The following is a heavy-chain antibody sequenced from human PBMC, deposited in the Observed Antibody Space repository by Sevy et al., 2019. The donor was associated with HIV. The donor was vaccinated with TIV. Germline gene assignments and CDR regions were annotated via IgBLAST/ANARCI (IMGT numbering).Heavy chain of an antibody. CDR2: ISGSGGST. V-gene: IGHV3-23*01. CDR3: AKDASSSWTGGTFQH. CDR1: GFIFSGYV. D-gene: IGHD6-13*01. Sequence: GGSLRLSCAASGFIFSGYVMSWVRQAPGKGLEWVSTISGSGGSTYYADSVKGRFAISRDNSKNTLDLEMNSLRVEDTAVYYGAKDASSSWTGGTFQHWGQGTLVTVSS. J-gene: IGHJ1*01.